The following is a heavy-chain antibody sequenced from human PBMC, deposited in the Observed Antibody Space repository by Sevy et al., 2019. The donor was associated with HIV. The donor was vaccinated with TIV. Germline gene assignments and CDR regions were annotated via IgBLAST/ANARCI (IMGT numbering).Heavy chain of an antibody. D-gene: IGHD6-6*01. Sequence: SETLSLTCDVYGGSFSGYYWSWIRQPPGKWLEWIGEINHSGSTNYNPSLKSRVTISVDTSKNQFSLKLSSVTAADTAVYYCARLGGSSSSYYYYYGMDVWGQGTTVTVSS. J-gene: IGHJ6*02. CDR1: GGSFSGYY. V-gene: IGHV4-34*01. CDR3: ARLGGSSSSYYYYYGMDV. CDR2: INHSGST.